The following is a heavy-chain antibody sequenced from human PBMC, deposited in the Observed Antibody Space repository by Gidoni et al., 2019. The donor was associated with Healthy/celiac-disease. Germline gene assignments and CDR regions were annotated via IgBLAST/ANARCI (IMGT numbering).Heavy chain of an antibody. CDR1: GFTFSSYS. Sequence: EVQLVESGGGLVQPGGSLRLSCAASGFTFSSYSMNWVRQAPGKGLEWVSYIISSSSTIYYADSVKGRFTISRDNAKNSLYLQMNSLRAEDTAVYYCARAKYTDIVVVPAAIIGYWGQGTLVTVSS. CDR2: IISSSSTI. J-gene: IGHJ4*02. V-gene: IGHV3-48*01. CDR3: ARAKYTDIVVVPAAIIGY. D-gene: IGHD2-2*02.